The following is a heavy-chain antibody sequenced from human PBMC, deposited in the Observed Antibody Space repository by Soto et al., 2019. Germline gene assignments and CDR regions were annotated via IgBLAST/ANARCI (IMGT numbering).Heavy chain of an antibody. CDR1: GFTFSTYA. J-gene: IGHJ4*02. D-gene: IGHD3-16*02. V-gene: IGHV3-23*01. CDR3: AKDGPPRISGSFFEY. Sequence: EVQLLESGGKLVQPGGSLTLSCAASGFTFSTYAMAWVRQAPGKGLEWVSGVSASGLNTDYADPVKGRFYISGDNSKNTVSLSTNGLRAEETALYYCAKDGPPRISGSFFEYWGQGTQVTVSS. CDR2: VSASGLNT.